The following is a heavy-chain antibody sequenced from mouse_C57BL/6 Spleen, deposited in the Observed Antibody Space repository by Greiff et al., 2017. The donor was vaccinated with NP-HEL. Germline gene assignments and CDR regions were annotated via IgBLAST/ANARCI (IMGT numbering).Heavy chain of an antibody. J-gene: IGHJ2*01. Sequence: EVQLQQSGAELVRPGASVKLSCTASGFNIKDYYMHWVKQRTEQGLEWIGRIDPEDGDTEYAPKFQGKATMTADTSSNTANLQHRSLTSEDTAVYYCTTSAMITKYYFDYWGQGTTLTVSS. CDR2: IDPEDGDT. CDR1: GFNIKDYY. V-gene: IGHV14-1*01. D-gene: IGHD2-4*01. CDR3: TTSAMITKYYFDY.